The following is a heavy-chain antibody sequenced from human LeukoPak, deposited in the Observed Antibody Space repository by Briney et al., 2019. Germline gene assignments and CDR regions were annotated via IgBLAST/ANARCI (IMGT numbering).Heavy chain of an antibody. Sequence: ASVKVPCKTSGYTFTSYYMHWVRQAPGQGLEWMGIINPSGGSTSYAQKFQGRVTMTRDTSTSTVYMELSSLRSEDTAVYYCARGIVVVIPPGVGGDDAFDIWGQGTMVTVSS. CDR1: GYTFTSYY. D-gene: IGHD3-22*01. CDR3: ARGIVVVIPPGVGGDDAFDI. J-gene: IGHJ3*02. V-gene: IGHV1-46*01. CDR2: INPSGGST.